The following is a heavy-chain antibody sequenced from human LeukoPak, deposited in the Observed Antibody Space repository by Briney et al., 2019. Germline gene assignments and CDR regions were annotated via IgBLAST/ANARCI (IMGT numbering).Heavy chain of an antibody. CDR1: GFSLSSSGVG. CDR2: SYWYDDK. D-gene: IGHD2-2*01. CDR3: AHRRDIVVVPAAIDAFDI. J-gene: IGHJ3*02. V-gene: IGHV2-5*01. Sequence: SGPTLVKPRQTLALTCTFSGFSLSSSGVGVGWIRQPSGKALEWLALSYWYDDKRYSPSLKSRLTITKDTSKNQVVLTMTNMDPVDTATYYCAHRRDIVVVPAAIDAFDIWGQGTMVTVSS.